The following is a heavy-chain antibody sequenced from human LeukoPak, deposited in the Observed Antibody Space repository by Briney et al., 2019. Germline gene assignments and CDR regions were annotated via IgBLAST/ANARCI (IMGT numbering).Heavy chain of an antibody. D-gene: IGHD3-22*01. J-gene: IGHJ4*02. CDR2: ISTNNSNT. V-gene: IGHV1-18*01. CDR3: ARDWDRNGYYCY. CDR1: GYTFTNYG. Sequence: GASVKLSCKASGYTFTNYGMSWVRQAPGQGLEWMGCISTNNSNTYYAQKLRGRVTMTTDASTSTAYMELKSLRSDDTAVYYCARDWDRNGYYCYWGQGTLVTVSS.